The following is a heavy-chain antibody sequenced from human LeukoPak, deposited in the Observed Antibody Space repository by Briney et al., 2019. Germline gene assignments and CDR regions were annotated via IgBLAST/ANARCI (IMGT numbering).Heavy chain of an antibody. CDR2: ISSSGSAI. CDR1: GFTFSDYY. D-gene: IGHD3-10*01. V-gene: IGHV3-11*01. Sequence: GGSLRLSCAASGFTFSDYYMSWIRQAPGKGLERVSYISSSGSAIYYADSVKGRFTISRDNAKNSLYLQMNSLRAEDTAVYYCARVEEAYYGSGLFDYWGQGTLVTVSS. CDR3: ARVEEAYYGSGLFDY. J-gene: IGHJ4*02.